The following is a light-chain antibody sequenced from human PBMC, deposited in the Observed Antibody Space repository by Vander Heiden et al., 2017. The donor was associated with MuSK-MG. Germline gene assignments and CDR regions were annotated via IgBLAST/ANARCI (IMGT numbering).Light chain of an antibody. Sequence: SSELTQDPDVSVALGQTVRITCQGDSLRSYYASWYQQKPGQAPVLVIYGKNNRPSGIPDRFSGSSSGNTASLTITGAQAEDEADYYCNSRDSSGNLVVFGGGTKLTVL. J-gene: IGLJ2*01. V-gene: IGLV3-19*01. CDR1: SLRSYY. CDR3: NSRDSSGNLVV. CDR2: GKN.